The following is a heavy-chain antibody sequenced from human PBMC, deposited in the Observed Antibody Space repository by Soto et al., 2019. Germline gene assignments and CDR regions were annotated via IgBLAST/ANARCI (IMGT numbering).Heavy chain of an antibody. Sequence: LRLSCAASGFTFSSYVMSWVRQAPGKGLEWVSAISGSGGSTYYADSVKGRFTISRGNSKNTLYLQMNSLRAEDTAVYYCAKAQDIVLMVYAIPEYFQHWGQGTLVTVPQ. J-gene: IGHJ1*01. CDR2: ISGSGGST. D-gene: IGHD2-8*01. V-gene: IGHV3-23*01. CDR1: GFTFSSYV. CDR3: AKAQDIVLMVYAIPEYFQH.